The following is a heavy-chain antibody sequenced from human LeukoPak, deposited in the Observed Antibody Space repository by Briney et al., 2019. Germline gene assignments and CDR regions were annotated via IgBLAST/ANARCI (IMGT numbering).Heavy chain of an antibody. J-gene: IGHJ4*02. CDR2: ICTSGST. CDR1: GGSISSGSYY. V-gene: IGHV4-61*02. CDR3: ARDFAF. Sequence: SETLSLTCTVSGGSISSGSYYWSWIRQPAGKGLEWIGRICTSGSTNYNPSLKSRVTISVDTSKNQFSLKLSSVTAADTAVYYCARDFAFWGQGTLVTVSS.